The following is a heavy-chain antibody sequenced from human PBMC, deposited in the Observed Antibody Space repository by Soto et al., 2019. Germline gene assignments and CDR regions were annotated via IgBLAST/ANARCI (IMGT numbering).Heavy chain of an antibody. V-gene: IGHV3-30-3*01. CDR2: ISYDGSNK. D-gene: IGHD6-19*01. CDR1: GFTFSSFA. CDR3: AKDIAVAGTFDY. Sequence: VGPLRLSCTAFGFTFSSFAMHWVRQAPGKGLEWVAVISYDGSNKYYADSVKGRFTISRDNSKNTLYLQMNSLRAEDTAVYYCAKDIAVAGTFDYWGQGTLVTVSS. J-gene: IGHJ4*02.